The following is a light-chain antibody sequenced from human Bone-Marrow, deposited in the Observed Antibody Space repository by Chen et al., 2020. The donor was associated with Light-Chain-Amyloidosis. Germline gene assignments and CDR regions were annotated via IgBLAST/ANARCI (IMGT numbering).Light chain of an antibody. CDR1: QTISSNY. CDR2: GSS. CDR3: QQYGTSPLT. V-gene: IGKV3-20*01. Sequence: EIVLTQSPGTLSLSPGEGANLSCRASQTISSNYLTWYQQKFGQAPRLLIYGSSSRSTGIPARFTGSGSGTDFNLTINRLQPEDFAMYYCQQYGTSPLTFGGGTKVEIK. J-gene: IGKJ4*01.